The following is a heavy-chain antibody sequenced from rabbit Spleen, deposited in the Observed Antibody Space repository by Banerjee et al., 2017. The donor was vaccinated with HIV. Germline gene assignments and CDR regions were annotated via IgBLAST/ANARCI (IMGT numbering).Heavy chain of an antibody. Sequence: QEQLEESGGDLVKPEGSLTLTCTASGFSFSSSYYMCWVRQAPGKGLEWIACIYTSSGSTYYASWAKGRFTISKTSSTTVTLQMTSLTAADTATYFCARGANYNGYGWNLWGQGTLVTVS. CDR2: IYTSSGST. J-gene: IGHJ4*01. CDR3: ARGANYNGYGWNL. CDR1: GFSFSSSYY. D-gene: IGHD6-1*01. V-gene: IGHV1S45*01.